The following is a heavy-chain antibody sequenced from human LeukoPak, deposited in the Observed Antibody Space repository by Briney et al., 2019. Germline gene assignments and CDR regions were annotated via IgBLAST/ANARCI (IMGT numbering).Heavy chain of an antibody. CDR1: VYSFTSYG. CDR2: ISAYNGNT. CDR3: ASARAGYFDWLLNY. D-gene: IGHD3-9*01. V-gene: IGHV1-18*01. Sequence: ASVKVSCKASVYSFTSYGISRLRQAPGQGLEWMGWISAYNGNTNYAQKLQGRVTMTTDTSTSTAYMELRSLRSDDTAVYYCASARAGYFDWLLNYWGQGTLVTVSS. J-gene: IGHJ4*02.